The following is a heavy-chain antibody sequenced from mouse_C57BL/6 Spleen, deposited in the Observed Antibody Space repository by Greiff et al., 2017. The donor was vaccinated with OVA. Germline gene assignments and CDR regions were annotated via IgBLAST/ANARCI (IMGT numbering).Heavy chain of an antibody. CDR2: INPSNGGT. Sequence: QVQLQQPGTELVKPGASVKLSCKASGYTFTSYCMHWVKQRPGQGLEWIGYINPSNGGTNYNEKFKSKATLTVDKSSSPAYMQLSSLTSEDSAVYDCARSESSNSWYFDYWGQGTTLTVSS. V-gene: IGHV1-53*01. CDR1: GYTFTSYC. J-gene: IGHJ2*01. CDR3: ARSESSNSWYFDY. D-gene: IGHD2-5*01.